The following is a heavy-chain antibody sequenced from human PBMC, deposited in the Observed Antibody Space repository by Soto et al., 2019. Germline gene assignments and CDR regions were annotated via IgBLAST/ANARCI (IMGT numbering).Heavy chain of an antibody. V-gene: IGHV1-18*04. CDR2: ISTKSGNT. Sequence: QVQLVQSAAEVKKPGASVKVSCKASGYTFANYDISWVRQAPGQGLEWMGWISTKSGNTDYAQNVQDRVTLTADSSTTTVHMELRSLRSDDTAVYYCARSYFDSWTEYSNPVKYWGQGTLVAVSS. D-gene: IGHD3-3*01. CDR3: ARSYFDSWTEYSNPVKY. J-gene: IGHJ4*02. CDR1: GYTFANYD.